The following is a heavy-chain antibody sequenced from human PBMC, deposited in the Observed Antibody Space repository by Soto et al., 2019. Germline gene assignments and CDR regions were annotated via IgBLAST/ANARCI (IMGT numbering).Heavy chain of an antibody. CDR1: GFTFSSYG. CDR3: ARDSFGTGTPPCDY. Sequence: QVQLVESGGGVVQPGRSLRLSCAASGFTFSSYGMHWVRQAPGKGLEWVAVIRYDGSNKYYADSVKGRFTISRDNSKNTLYLQMNSLRAEDTAVYYCARDSFGTGTPPCDYWGQGTLVTVSS. V-gene: IGHV3-33*01. CDR2: IRYDGSNK. D-gene: IGHD1-1*01. J-gene: IGHJ4*02.